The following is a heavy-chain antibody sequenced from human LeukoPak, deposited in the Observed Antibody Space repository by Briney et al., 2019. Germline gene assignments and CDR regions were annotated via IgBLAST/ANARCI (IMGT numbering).Heavy chain of an antibody. CDR3: ARVDWIYPLPDY. V-gene: IGHV1-18*01. D-gene: IGHD3/OR15-3a*01. J-gene: IGHJ4*02. CDR2: ISAYNGNT. CDR1: GYTFTSDG. Sequence: ASVNLSCTASGYTFTSDGISWGRPAPGQGVGWMGWISAYNGNTTYAQKLQGRDTMTPDTSTSTAYMELRSLRSDDTAVYYCARVDWIYPLPDYWGQGTLVTVSS.